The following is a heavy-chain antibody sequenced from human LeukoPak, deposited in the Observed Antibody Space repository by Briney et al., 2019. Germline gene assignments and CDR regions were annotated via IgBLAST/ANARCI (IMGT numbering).Heavy chain of an antibody. J-gene: IGHJ4*02. CDR3: ARDQATIILGYFDY. CDR1: GGSININTYY. Sequence: KPSETLSLTCTVSGGSININTYYWGWIRQPPGKGPEWIGTIYYSGRTYYNPSLKSRVTISVDTSKNQFSLKLSSVTAADTAVYYCARDQATIILGYFDYWGQGTLVTVSS. CDR2: IYYSGRT. D-gene: IGHD1-26*01. V-gene: IGHV4-39*07.